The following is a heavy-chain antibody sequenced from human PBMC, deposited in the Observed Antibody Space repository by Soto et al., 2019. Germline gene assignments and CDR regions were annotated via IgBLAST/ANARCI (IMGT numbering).Heavy chain of an antibody. J-gene: IGHJ3*02. CDR1: GGSISSGDYY. V-gene: IGHV4-30-4*01. D-gene: IGHD3-10*01. CDR2: IYYSGST. CDR3: AHYFNGRAFDI. Sequence: SETLSLTCTVSGGSISSGDYYWSWIRQPPGKGLEWIGYIYYSGSTYYNPSLKSRVTISVDTSKNQFSLKLSSVTAADTAVYYCAHYFNGRAFDIWGQGTMVTVSS.